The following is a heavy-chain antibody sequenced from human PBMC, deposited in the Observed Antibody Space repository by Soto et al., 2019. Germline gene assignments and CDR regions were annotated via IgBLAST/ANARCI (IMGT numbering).Heavy chain of an antibody. CDR3: ARGSFYYDYVWGSSPGDY. V-gene: IGHV3-74*01. CDR1: GFTFSSYW. D-gene: IGHD3-16*01. CDR2: INSDGSST. Sequence: GGSLRLSCAASGFTFSSYWMHWVRQAPGKGLVWVSRINSDGSSTSYADSVKGRFTISRDNAKNTLYLQMNSLRAEDTAVYYCARGSFYYDYVWGSSPGDYWGQGTLVTVSS. J-gene: IGHJ4*02.